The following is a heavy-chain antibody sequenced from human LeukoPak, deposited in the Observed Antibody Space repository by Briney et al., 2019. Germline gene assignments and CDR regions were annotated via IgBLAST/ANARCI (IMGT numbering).Heavy chain of an antibody. CDR1: GFTFSSCA. J-gene: IGHJ5*02. Sequence: TGGSLRLSCAASGFTFSSCAMSWVRQAPGKGLEWVSAISGSGSSTYYADSVKGRFTISRDNSKNTLYLQVNSLRTEDTAVYYCAKEPIPIFGVASGLNWFDPWGQGTLVTVSS. CDR3: AKEPIPIFGVASGLNWFDP. CDR2: ISGSGSST. D-gene: IGHD3-3*01. V-gene: IGHV3-23*01.